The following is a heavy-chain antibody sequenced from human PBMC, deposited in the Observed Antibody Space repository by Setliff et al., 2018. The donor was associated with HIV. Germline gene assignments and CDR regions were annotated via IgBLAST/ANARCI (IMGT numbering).Heavy chain of an antibody. CDR3: ARRKSVRDGYNSDY. D-gene: IGHD5-12*01. Sequence: ASVKVSCKASGYTFNDYGISWVRQAPGHGLEWMGWISGHSDYAKYAQKFQGRVTITRDTSTSTAYMELRSLRSDDTAVYYCARRKSVRDGYNSDYWGQGTLVTVSS. CDR2: ISGHSDYA. CDR1: GYTFNDYG. J-gene: IGHJ4*02. V-gene: IGHV1-18*01.